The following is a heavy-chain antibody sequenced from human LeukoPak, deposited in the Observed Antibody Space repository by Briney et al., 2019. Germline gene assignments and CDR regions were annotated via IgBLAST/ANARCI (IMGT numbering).Heavy chain of an antibody. V-gene: IGHV4-39*07. CDR1: GGSISSSSYY. CDR2: IYYRGIT. J-gene: IGHJ3*02. Sequence: SETLSLTCTVSGGSISSSSYYWGWLRQPPGKGLEWIGNIYYRGITYYNPSLKSRVTISVDTSKNQFSLKLSSVTAADTAVYYCARLIAAAGIDDAFDIWGQGTMVTVSS. CDR3: ARLIAAAGIDDAFDI. D-gene: IGHD6-13*01.